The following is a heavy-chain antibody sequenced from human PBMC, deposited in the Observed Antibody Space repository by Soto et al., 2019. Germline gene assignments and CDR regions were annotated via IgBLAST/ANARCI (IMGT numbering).Heavy chain of an antibody. Sequence: QVQLQESGPGLVKPSETLSLTCTVSGGSISTSYWSWIRQPPGKGLEWIGYIYYSGSTNYNPSLRSRVTISVDTSKNQFSLKLSSVTAADTAVYYCGRGRGGYFDLWGRGTLVTVSS. CDR1: GGSISTSY. CDR3: GRGRGGYFDL. V-gene: IGHV4-59*01. CDR2: IYYSGST. J-gene: IGHJ2*01.